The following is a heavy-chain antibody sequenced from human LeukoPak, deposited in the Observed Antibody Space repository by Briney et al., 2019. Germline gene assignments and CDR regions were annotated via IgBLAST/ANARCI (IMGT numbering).Heavy chain of an antibody. CDR2: INPNSGGT. CDR3: ARIVGGDALDI. V-gene: IGHV1-2*02. CDR1: GYTFTSLD. D-gene: IGHD2-21*01. J-gene: IGHJ3*02. Sequence: GASVKVSCKASGYTFTSLDISWVRQAPGQGLEWMGWINPNSGGTNYEQKFQGRVTMTRDTSISTAYMELSRLRSDDTAVYYCARIVGGDALDIWGQGTMVTVSS.